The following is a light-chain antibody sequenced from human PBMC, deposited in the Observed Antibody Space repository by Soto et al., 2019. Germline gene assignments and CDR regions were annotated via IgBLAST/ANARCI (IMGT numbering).Light chain of an antibody. CDR2: RAS. Sequence: DVVMTQSPLSLPVTPGQPASISCRSSQSIVYSDGQAYLSWFQQRPGQSPRRLIYRASNRDSGVPDRFSGSGSGTDFTLQIDRVEAEDFGIYYCLQGTRWPPTFGRGTRVEIK. J-gene: IGKJ1*01. V-gene: IGKV2-30*01. CDR1: QSIVYSDGQAY. CDR3: LQGTRWPPT.